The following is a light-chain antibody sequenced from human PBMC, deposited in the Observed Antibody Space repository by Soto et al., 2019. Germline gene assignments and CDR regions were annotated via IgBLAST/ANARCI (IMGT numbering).Light chain of an antibody. Sequence: DIQMTQSPSTLSASVGDRGTITCRDSQSISSWLAWYQQKPGKAPKLLIYDASSLASGVPSRFSGSGSGTEFTLTISSLQPGDFATYYCQQYNSYSWTFGQGTKVDI. CDR2: DAS. J-gene: IGKJ1*01. CDR1: QSISSW. V-gene: IGKV1-5*01. CDR3: QQYNSYSWT.